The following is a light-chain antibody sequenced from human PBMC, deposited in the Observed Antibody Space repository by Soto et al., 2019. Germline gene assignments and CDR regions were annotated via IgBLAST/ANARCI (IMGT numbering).Light chain of an antibody. CDR3: QQYGDYPRT. CDR2: GAS. J-gene: IGKJ1*01. V-gene: IGKV3-20*01. Sequence: EIVLTQSPGTLSLSPGERATLSCRASQSVSSNFLAWYRQKPGQAPRLLIYGASNRATGIPDRFSGSGSGTDFTLTISSLEPEDFAVYYCQQYGDYPRTFGQGTKVDIK. CDR1: QSVSSNF.